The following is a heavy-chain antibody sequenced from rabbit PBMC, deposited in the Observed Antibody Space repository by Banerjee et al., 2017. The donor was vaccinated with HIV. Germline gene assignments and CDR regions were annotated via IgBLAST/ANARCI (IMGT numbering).Heavy chain of an antibody. CDR2: IDPVFGST. J-gene: IGHJ4*01. CDR3: VRSSSGHVINL. CDR1: GIDFSTYG. D-gene: IGHD1-1*01. Sequence: QLVESGGGLVTLGGSLKLSCKASGIDFSTYGISWVRQAPGKGLEWIGYIDPVFGSTYYASWVNGRFTISSHNAQNTLYLQLNSLTAADTATYFCVRSSSGHVINLWGPGTLVTVS. V-gene: IGHV1S7*01.